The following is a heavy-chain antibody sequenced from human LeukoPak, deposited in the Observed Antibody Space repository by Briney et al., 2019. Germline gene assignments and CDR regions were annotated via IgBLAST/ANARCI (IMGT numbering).Heavy chain of an antibody. D-gene: IGHD2-2*02. V-gene: IGHV3-23*01. CDR1: GFTFSDYA. Sequence: PGGSLRLSCAASGFTFSDYAMSWVRQAPGKGLEWVSAISGGGDSTYYADSVKGRFTIFRDNSKNTLYLQMNSLRAEDTAIYYCGSTTAEGIVVVPAAISLDYWGQGTLVTVSS. J-gene: IGHJ4*02. CDR3: GSTTAEGIVVVPAAISLDY. CDR2: ISGGGDST.